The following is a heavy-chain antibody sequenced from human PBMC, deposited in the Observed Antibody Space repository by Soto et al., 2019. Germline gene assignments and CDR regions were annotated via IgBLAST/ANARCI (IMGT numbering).Heavy chain of an antibody. D-gene: IGHD1-1*01. CDR3: ARAPIPNWNYYGMDV. CDR1: GGSVNSGGYH. J-gene: IGHJ6*02. V-gene: IGHV4-31*03. Sequence: LSLTCTVSGGSVNSGGYHWSWIRQHPGKGLEWIGDIYYSGSTYYNPSLKSRVTISIDTSTNHFSLHLSALTAADTAVYYCARAPIPNWNYYGMDVWGQGTTVTVSS. CDR2: IYYSGST.